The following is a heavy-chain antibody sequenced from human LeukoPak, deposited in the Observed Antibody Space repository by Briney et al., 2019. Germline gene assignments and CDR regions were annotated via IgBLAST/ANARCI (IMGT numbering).Heavy chain of an antibody. V-gene: IGHV5-51*01. D-gene: IGHD3-3*01. CDR2: IYPSDSGT. Sequence: GESLKISCKGSGYSFTSYWIGWVRQMPGKGLEWMGIIYPSDSGTKYSPSFEGQVTISVDKAISTAYLQWSSLKGSDTAMYYCARRTGRSGYGIWGQGTMVTVSS. J-gene: IGHJ3*02. CDR3: ARRTGRSGYGI. CDR1: GYSFTSYW.